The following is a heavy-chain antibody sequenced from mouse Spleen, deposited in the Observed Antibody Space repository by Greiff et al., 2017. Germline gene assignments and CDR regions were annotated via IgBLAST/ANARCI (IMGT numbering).Heavy chain of an antibody. D-gene: IGHD2-12*01. CDR1: GFTFSSYA. CDR3: ARNFLTTNWYFDV. V-gene: IGHV5-9-3*01. J-gene: IGHJ1*01. Sequence: EVHLVESGGGLVKPGGSLKLSCAASGFTFSSYAMSWVRQTPEKRLEWVATISSGGSYTYYPDSVKGRFTISRDNAKNTLYLQMSSLRSEDTAMYYCARNFLTTNWYFDVWGAGTTVTVSS. CDR2: ISSGGSYT.